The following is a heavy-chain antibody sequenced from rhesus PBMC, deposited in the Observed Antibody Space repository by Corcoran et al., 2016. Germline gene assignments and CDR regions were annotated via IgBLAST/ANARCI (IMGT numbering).Heavy chain of an antibody. CDR1: GGSISSYW. V-gene: IGHV4-147*01. D-gene: IGHD1-44*02. J-gene: IGHJ3*01. CDR3: AKDMSRIVGATNDAFDF. Sequence: QVQLQESGPGVVKPSETLSLTCAVSGGSISSYWWGWIRQPPGKGLEWIGQIYGGSGSTSYNPSLKSRFTFSSDTSKIRLSLKLSSVTAADTAVYYCAKDMSRIVGATNDAFDFWGQGLRVTVSS. CDR2: IYGGSGST.